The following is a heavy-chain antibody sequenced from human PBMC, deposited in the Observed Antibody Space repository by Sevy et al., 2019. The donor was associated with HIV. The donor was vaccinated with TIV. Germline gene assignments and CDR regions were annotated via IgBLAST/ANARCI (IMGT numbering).Heavy chain of an antibody. V-gene: IGHV3-21*01. D-gene: IGHD3-22*01. CDR2: ISSSSSYI. CDR3: ARVVSSGYYDGNFDY. J-gene: IGHJ4*02. CDR1: GFTFSSYS. Sequence: GGSLRLSCPASGFTFSSYSMNWVRQAPGKGLEWVSSISSSSSYIYYADSVKGRFTISRDNAKNSLYLQMNSLRAEDTAVYYCARVVSSGYYDGNFDYWGQGTLVTVSS.